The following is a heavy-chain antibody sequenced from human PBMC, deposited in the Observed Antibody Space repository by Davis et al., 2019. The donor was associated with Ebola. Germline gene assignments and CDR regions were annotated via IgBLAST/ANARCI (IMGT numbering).Heavy chain of an antibody. V-gene: IGHV5-51*01. J-gene: IGHJ4*02. CDR2: IYPGDSDT. CDR3: ARPDYCSGGSCYFRY. CDR1: GYSFTSYW. D-gene: IGHD2-15*01. Sequence: KISCKGSGYSFTSYWIGWVRQMPGKGLEWMGIIYPGDSDTRYSPSFQGQVTISADKSINTAYLQWSSLKASDTAMYYCARPDYCSGGSCYFRYWGQGTLVTVSS.